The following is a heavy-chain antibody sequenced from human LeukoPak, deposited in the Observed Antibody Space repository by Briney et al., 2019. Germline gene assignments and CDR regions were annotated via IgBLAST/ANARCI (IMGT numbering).Heavy chain of an antibody. CDR3: ARAPSIAARPYYFDY. Sequence: PGGSLRLSCAASGFTFSSYAMSWVRQAPGKGLEWVSAISGSGGSTYYADSVKGRFTISRDNAKNSLYLQMNSLRAEDTAVYYCARAPSIAARPYYFDYWGQGTLVTVSS. V-gene: IGHV3-23*01. D-gene: IGHD6-6*01. CDR1: GFTFSSYA. CDR2: ISGSGGST. J-gene: IGHJ4*02.